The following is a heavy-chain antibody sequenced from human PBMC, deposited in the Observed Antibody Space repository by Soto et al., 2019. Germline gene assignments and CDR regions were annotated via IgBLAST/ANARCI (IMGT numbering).Heavy chain of an antibody. V-gene: IGHV3-23*01. D-gene: IGHD3-3*01. Sequence: VQVLESGGGLVQPGGSLRLSRAASGFTISSSAMTWVRQAPGKGLEWISSISGDGKATYYADSVKGRFTISRDSSKTTLYLQMNGLRVEDTATYFCAKITRSWGRGTLVTVAS. J-gene: IGHJ5*02. CDR3: AKITRS. CDR2: ISGDGKAT. CDR1: GFTISSSA.